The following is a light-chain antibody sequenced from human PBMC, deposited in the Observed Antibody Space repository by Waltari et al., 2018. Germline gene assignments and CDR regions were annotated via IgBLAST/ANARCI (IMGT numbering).Light chain of an antibody. CDR2: DVN. CDR3: SSYAGSKNYV. CDR1: SNDVGGYNY. V-gene: IGLV2-8*01. J-gene: IGLJ1*01. Sequence: QSALTQPPSASGSPGQSVTISCTGTSNDVGGYNYVSWYQQHPGKAPKLMIYDVNKRPSGVPDRFSGSKSGNTASLPVSGLQAEDEADYYCSSYAGSKNYVFGTGTKVTVV.